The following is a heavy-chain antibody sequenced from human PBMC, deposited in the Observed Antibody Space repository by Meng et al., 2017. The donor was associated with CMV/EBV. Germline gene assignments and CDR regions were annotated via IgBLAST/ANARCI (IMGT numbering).Heavy chain of an antibody. Sequence: WGLGRLKPLQPRSRPCAVYGGSFIGYYWSWTRQPPGKGLEWIGEINHSGSTNYNPSLKSRVTISVDTSKNQFSLKLSSVTAADTAVYYCARESMVRGEDWGQGTLVTVSS. CDR3: ARESMVRGED. CDR2: INHSGST. V-gene: IGHV4-34*01. J-gene: IGHJ4*02. D-gene: IGHD3-10*01. CDR1: GGSFIGYY.